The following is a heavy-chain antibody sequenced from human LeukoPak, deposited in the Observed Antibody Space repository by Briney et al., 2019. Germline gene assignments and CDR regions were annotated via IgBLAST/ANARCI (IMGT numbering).Heavy chain of an antibody. Sequence: KTGGSLRLSCAASGVTLSTYAMSWVRQAPGKGLEWVSAISGSGGSTYYADSVKGRFTISRDNSKNTLYLQMNSLRAEDTAVYYCAKDKRNTIFGVVFFDYWGQGTLVTVSS. J-gene: IGHJ4*02. CDR3: AKDKRNTIFGVVFFDY. D-gene: IGHD3-3*01. V-gene: IGHV3-23*01. CDR1: GVTLSTYA. CDR2: ISGSGGST.